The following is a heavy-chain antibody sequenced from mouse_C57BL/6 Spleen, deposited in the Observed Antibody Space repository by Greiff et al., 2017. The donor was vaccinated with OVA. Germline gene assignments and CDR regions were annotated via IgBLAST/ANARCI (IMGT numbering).Heavy chain of an antibody. D-gene: IGHD3-3*01. V-gene: IGHV1-59*01. CDR2: IDPSDSYT. CDR1: GYTFTSYW. J-gene: IGHJ2*01. Sequence: QVQLQQPGAELVRPGTSVKLSCKASGYTFTSYWMHWVKQRPGQGLEWIGVIDPSDSYTNYNQKFKGKATLTVDTSSSTAYMQLSSLTSEDSAVYYCARFWDRGDYWGQGTTLTVSS. CDR3: ARFWDRGDY.